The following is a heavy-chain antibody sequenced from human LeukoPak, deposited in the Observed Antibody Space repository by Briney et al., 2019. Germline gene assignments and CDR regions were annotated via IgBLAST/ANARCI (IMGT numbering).Heavy chain of an antibody. CDR2: IYYSGST. CDR3: SRYGYSGGGRTIYFLH. J-gene: IGHJ1*01. Sequence: SETLSLTCTVSGGSISSSSYYWCWIRQPPGKGLEWIGSIYYSGSTYYNPSLKSRVTISVDKSKNQFSLKLNSVTAPDTAVYYCSRYGYSGGGRTIYFLHWGQGTLVTVSS. D-gene: IGHD5-18*01. V-gene: IGHV4-39*01. CDR1: GGSISSSSYY.